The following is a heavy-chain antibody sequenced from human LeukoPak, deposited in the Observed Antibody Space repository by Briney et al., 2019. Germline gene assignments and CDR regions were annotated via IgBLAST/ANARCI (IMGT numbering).Heavy chain of an antibody. CDR1: GFTFSNYA. CDR3: AKVGYYNDSSGYYLDYFDY. J-gene: IGHJ4*02. CDR2: ISGSGSGGGT. V-gene: IGHV3-23*01. Sequence: GGSLRLSCAASGFTFSNYAMSWVRQAPGKGLEWVSNISGSGSGGGTYYADSVKGRFTISRDNSKNTLYLQMNSLRAEDTAVYYCAKVGYYNDSSGYYLDYFDYWGQGTLVTVSS. D-gene: IGHD3-22*01.